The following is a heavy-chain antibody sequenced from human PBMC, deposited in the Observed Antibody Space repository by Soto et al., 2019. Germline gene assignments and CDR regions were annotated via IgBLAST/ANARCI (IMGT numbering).Heavy chain of an antibody. CDR1: GGSFSGYY. J-gene: IGHJ6*02. CDR3: ARREGSSDPRYYYYYGMDV. CDR2: INHSGST. D-gene: IGHD6-6*01. Sequence: SETLSLTCAVYGGSFSGYYWSWIRQPPGKGLEWIGEINHSGSTNYNPSLKSRVTISVDTSKNQFSLKLSSVTAADTAVYYCARREGSSDPRYYYYYGMDVWGQGTTVTVSS. V-gene: IGHV4-34*01.